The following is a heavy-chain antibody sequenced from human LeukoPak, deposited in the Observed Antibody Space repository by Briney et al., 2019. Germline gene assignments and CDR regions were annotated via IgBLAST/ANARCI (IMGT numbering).Heavy chain of an antibody. Sequence: SETLSLTCAVYGGSFSGYYWSWIRQPPGKGLEWIGEINHSGSTNYNPYLKSRVTISVDTSKNQFSLKLSSVTAADTAVYYCARGFQAFDYWGQGTLVTVSS. CDR1: GGSFSGYY. CDR3: ARGFQAFDY. CDR2: INHSGST. V-gene: IGHV4-34*01. J-gene: IGHJ4*02.